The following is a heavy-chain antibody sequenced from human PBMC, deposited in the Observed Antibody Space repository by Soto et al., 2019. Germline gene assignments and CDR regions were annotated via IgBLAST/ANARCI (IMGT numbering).Heavy chain of an antibody. Sequence: VGSLRLSCAASGFTFSSYAMSWVRQAPGKGLEWVSAISGSGGSTYYADSVKGRFTISRDNSKNTLYLQMNSLRAEDTAVYYCAKRIVVVTAILHRGVWGQGTTVTVSS. CDR2: ISGSGGST. J-gene: IGHJ6*02. CDR3: AKRIVVVTAILHRGV. CDR1: GFTFSSYA. D-gene: IGHD2-21*02. V-gene: IGHV3-23*01.